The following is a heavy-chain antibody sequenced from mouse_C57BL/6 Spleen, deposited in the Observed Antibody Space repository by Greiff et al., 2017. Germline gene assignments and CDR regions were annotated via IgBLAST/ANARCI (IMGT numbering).Heavy chain of an antibody. V-gene: IGHV1-69*01. CDR2: IDPSDSYT. Sequence: QVQLQQPGAELVMPGASVKLSCKASGYTFTSYWMHWVKQRPGQGLEWIGEIDPSDSYTNYNQKFKGKSTLTVDKSSSTAYMQLSSLTSEDSAVYYCARRGPYYFDYWGQGTPLTVSS. CDR1: GYTFTSYW. CDR3: ARRGPYYFDY. J-gene: IGHJ2*01.